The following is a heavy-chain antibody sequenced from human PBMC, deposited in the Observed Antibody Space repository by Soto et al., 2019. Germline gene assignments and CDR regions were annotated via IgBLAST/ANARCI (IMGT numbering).Heavy chain of an antibody. D-gene: IGHD2-21*01. CDR3: ARRRIVAAIHNAFVI. V-gene: IGHV1-18*01. Sequence: QGQLLQSGDEVKKPGASVRVSCRASGYDFTSYGISWVRQAPGQGLEWVSWISAYNGKRDTAQKFQGRVTMTLDTSTDTAHMELGDLTSADTAVYYCARRRIVAAIHNAFVIWGQGPMVAVS. CDR1: GYDFTSYG. CDR2: ISAYNGKR. J-gene: IGHJ3*02.